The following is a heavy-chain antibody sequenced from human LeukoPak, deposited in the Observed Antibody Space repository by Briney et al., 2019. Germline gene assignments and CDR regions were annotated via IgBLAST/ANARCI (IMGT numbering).Heavy chain of an antibody. D-gene: IGHD1-1*01. V-gene: IGHV4-59*01. J-gene: IGHJ6*02. CDR1: GGSISNYY. Sequence: SETLSLTCTVSGGSISNYYWTWIRQPPGKGLEWIGYISYSGSTNYNPSLKSRVTFSVDKCKSQFSLKLSYVTAADSAVDYCAGAQLNLVLDFVIAVWGQGTTLTVS. CDR3: AGAQLNLVLDFVIAV. CDR2: ISYSGST.